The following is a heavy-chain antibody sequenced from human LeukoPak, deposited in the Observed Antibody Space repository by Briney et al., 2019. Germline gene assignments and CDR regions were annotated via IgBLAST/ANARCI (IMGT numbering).Heavy chain of an antibody. CDR3: VKQLGTLRYWYFDL. CDR1: GGSISSSSYY. V-gene: IGHV4-39*01. J-gene: IGHJ2*01. Sequence: KASETLSLTCTVSGGSISSSSYYWGWIRQPPGKGLEWIGSIYYSGSTYYNPSLKSRVTISVDTSKNQFSLKLSSVTAADTAVYYCVKQLGTLRYWYFDLWGRGTLVTVSS. D-gene: IGHD7-27*01. CDR2: IYYSGST.